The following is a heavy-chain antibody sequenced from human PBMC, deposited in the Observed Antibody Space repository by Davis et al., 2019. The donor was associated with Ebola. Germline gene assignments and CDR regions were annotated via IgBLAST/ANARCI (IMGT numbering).Heavy chain of an antibody. CDR1: GFTFSSYA. CDR3: AKALIIAVAGEVGMDV. J-gene: IGHJ6*02. D-gene: IGHD6-19*01. Sequence: PGGSLRLSCAASGFTFSSYAMHWVRQAPGKGLEWVAVISYDGSNKYYADSVKGRFTISRDNSKNTLYLQMNSLRAEDTAVYYCAKALIIAVAGEVGMDVWGQGTTVTVSS. V-gene: IGHV3-30-3*01. CDR2: ISYDGSNK.